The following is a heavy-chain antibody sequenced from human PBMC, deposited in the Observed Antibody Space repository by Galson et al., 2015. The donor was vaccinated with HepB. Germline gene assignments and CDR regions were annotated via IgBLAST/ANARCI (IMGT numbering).Heavy chain of an antibody. J-gene: IGHJ4*02. CDR2: ISAYNGNT. CDR1: GYTFTSYG. Sequence: SVKVSCKASGYTFTSYGISWVRQAPGQGLEWMGWISAYNGNTNYAQKLQGRVTMTTDTSTSTAYMELRSLRSDDTAVYYCARDPPLESMVFEPTFDYWGQGTLVTVSS. CDR3: ARDPPLESMVFEPTFDY. D-gene: IGHD3/OR15-3a*01. V-gene: IGHV1-18*01.